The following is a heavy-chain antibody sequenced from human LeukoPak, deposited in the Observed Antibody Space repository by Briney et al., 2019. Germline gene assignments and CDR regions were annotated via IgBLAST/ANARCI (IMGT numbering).Heavy chain of an antibody. V-gene: IGHV1-2*02. D-gene: IGHD2-21*02. CDR2: INPNGGGT. CDR3: ARAVRVTTDFDC. J-gene: IGHJ4*02. CDR1: GYTFTGYN. Sequence: ASVKVSCKASGYTFTGYNIHWMRQAPGQGLEWMGWINPNGGGTNYAQNFQGRVTMTRDTSITTVYMEVSGLTSDDTAVYYCARAVRVTTDFDCWGQGTPVTVSS.